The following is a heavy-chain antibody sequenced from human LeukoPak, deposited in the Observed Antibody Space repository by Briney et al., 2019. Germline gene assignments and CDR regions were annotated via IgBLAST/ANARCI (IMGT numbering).Heavy chain of an antibody. J-gene: IGHJ4*02. V-gene: IGHV4-30-4*08. Sequence: KPSQTLSLTCTVSGGSISNGDYYWRWIRQPPGKGLEWIGYIYYGGSAYYNPSLKSRVTISVDTSKNQFSLHLTSMTAADTAVYYCAREPGSSSWFDYWGQGTLVTVSS. D-gene: IGHD6-13*01. CDR1: GGSISNGDYY. CDR3: AREPGSSSWFDY. CDR2: IYYGGSA.